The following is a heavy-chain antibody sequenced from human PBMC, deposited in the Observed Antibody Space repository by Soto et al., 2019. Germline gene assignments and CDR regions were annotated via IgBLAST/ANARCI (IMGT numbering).Heavy chain of an antibody. CDR1: GFTFSTYS. V-gene: IGHV3-48*02. J-gene: IGHJ4*02. CDR3: ARDHPDTNLVTLDY. D-gene: IGHD2-21*02. Sequence: GGSLRLSCAASGFTFSTYSMNWVRQAPGKGLEWISYISYSSSSIYYAESVKGRFTISRDNAKSSLFLQMDSLRDEDTAVYYCARDHPDTNLVTLDYWGQGTLVTVSS. CDR2: ISYSSSSI.